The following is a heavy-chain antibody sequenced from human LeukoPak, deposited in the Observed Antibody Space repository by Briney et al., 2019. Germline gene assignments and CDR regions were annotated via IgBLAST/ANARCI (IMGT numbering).Heavy chain of an antibody. D-gene: IGHD6-13*01. J-gene: IGHJ4*02. V-gene: IGHV1-69*05. CDR3: ARKFIAAAGTNYFDY. Sequence: SVKVSCKASGGTFSSYAISWVRQAPGQGLEWMGGIIPIFGTANYAQKFQGRVTITTDESTSTAYMELSSLRSEDTAVYYCARKFIAAAGTNYFDYWGQGILVTVSS. CDR2: IIPIFGTA. CDR1: GGTFSSYA.